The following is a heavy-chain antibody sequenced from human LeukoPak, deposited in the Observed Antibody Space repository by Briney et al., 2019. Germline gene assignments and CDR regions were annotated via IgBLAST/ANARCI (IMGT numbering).Heavy chain of an antibody. Sequence: GGSLRLSCAASGFTFSTYSMNWVRQAPGNGLEWVSSITRSSYIYYADSVKARFTIFRDNAKNSLYLQMNSLRAEDTAVYYCARVAPTAPYYYYMDVWGKGTTVTVSS. D-gene: IGHD1-14*01. CDR2: ITRSSYI. V-gene: IGHV3-21*01. CDR3: ARVAPTAPYYYYMDV. CDR1: GFTFSTYS. J-gene: IGHJ6*03.